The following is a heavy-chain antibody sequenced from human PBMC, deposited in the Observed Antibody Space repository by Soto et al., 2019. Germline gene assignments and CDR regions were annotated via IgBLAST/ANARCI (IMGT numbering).Heavy chain of an antibody. CDR1: GFTVSSNY. J-gene: IGHJ4*02. V-gene: IGHV3-66*01. CDR2: IYSGGST. D-gene: IGHD3-22*01. CDR3: ARDPDTYDSSGQGDY. Sequence: EVQLVESGGGLVQPGGSLRLSCAASGFTVSSNYMSWVRQAPGKGLEWVSVIYSGGSTYYADSVKGRFTISRDNSKNTLYLQMNSLRAEDTAVYYCARDPDTYDSSGQGDYWGQGTLVTVSS.